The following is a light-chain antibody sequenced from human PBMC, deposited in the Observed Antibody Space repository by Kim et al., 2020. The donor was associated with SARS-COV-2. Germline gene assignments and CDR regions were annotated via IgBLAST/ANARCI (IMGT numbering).Light chain of an antibody. CDR1: QSVGSRY. CDR3: QQYLKSPLT. CDR2: DTS. V-gene: IGKV3-20*01. J-gene: IGKJ4*01. Sequence: EIVLTQSPVTLSLSPGERATLSCRASQSVGSRYLAWFQQKPGQPPRLLMYDTSKRATGVPDRFSGSGSGTDFTLTVSRLEAEDYAVYYCQQYLKSPLTFGGGTKVAI.